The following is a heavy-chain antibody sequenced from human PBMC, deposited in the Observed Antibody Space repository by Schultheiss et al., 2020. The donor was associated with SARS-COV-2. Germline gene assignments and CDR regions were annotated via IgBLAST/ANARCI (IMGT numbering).Heavy chain of an antibody. J-gene: IGHJ6*02. CDR3: ARGPERWLQLFYYYGMDV. Sequence: SETLSLTCTVSGGSISSYYWSWIRQPPGKGLEWIGSIYYSGSTYYNPSLKSRVTISVDTSKNQFSLKLSSVTAADTAVYYCARGPERWLQLFYYYGMDVWGQGTTVTVSS. D-gene: IGHD5-24*01. CDR2: IYYSGST. V-gene: IGHV4-59*08. CDR1: GGSISSYY.